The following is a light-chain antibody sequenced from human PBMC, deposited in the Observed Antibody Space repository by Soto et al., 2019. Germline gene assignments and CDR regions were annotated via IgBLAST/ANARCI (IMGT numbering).Light chain of an antibody. CDR1: SSDIGSFNL. V-gene: IGLV2-23*02. J-gene: IGLJ2*01. CDR2: EVT. Sequence: QSVLTQPASVSGSPGQSITISCTGTSSDIGSFNLVSWYQQHPGKAPKLLISEVTKRPSGVSNRFSGSKSANTASLTISGLLAEDEADYYCCSYAATITVLFGGGNKLTVL. CDR3: CSYAATITVL.